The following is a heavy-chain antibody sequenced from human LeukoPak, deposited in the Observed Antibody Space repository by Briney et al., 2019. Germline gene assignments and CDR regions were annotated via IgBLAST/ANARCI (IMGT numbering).Heavy chain of an antibody. V-gene: IGHV1-2*02. CDR1: GYTFTGYY. J-gene: IGHJ4*02. CDR2: INPNSGGT. CDR3: ARELGITYDSSGYYYY. D-gene: IGHD3-22*01. Sequence: ASVKVSCKASGYTFTGYYMRWVRQAPGQGLEWMGWINPNSGGTNYAQKFQGRVTMTRDTSISTAYMELSRLRSDDTAVYYCARELGITYDSSGYYYYWGQGTLVTVSS.